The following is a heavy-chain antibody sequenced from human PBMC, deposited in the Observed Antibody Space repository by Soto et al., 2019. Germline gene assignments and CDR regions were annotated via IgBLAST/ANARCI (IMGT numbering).Heavy chain of an antibody. V-gene: IGHV3-23*01. D-gene: IGHD3-22*01. CDR3: AKDVVFCYDSGAYKLPAY. J-gene: IGHJ1*01. CDR2: ISGNGGST. Sequence: GGSLRLSCAASGFIFSTYAMGWVRQAPGKGLEWVSGISGNGGSTYYADSVKGRFTVSRDNSDNKMYLEMSSLRPEDTAVYYCAKDVVFCYDSGAYKLPAYCGLGTLVPGSS. CDR1: GFIFSTYA.